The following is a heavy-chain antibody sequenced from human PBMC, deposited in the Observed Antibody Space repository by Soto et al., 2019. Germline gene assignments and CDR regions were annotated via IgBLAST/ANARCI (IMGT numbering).Heavy chain of an antibody. CDR2: ISYDGSNE. CDR1: GFTFSSHG. V-gene: IGHV3-30*18. J-gene: IGHJ4*01. Sequence: PVGPIRLSCVASGFTFSSHGIHWVRQAPGKGLEWVAVISYDGSNEYYADSVKGRFTISRDNSKNTLYLQMDSLRPGDTAVYYCAKEITAAGDFDYWGHGTLVTVS. CDR3: AKEITAAGDFDY. D-gene: IGHD6-25*01.